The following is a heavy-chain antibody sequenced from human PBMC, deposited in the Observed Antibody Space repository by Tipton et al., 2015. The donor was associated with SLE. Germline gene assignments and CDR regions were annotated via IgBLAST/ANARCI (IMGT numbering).Heavy chain of an antibody. V-gene: IGHV4-59*12. Sequence: TLSLTCTVSGGSISSYYWSWIRQPPGKGLEWIGYIYYSGSTNYNPSLKSRVTISVDTSKNQFSLKLSSVTAADPAVYYCARDHGYRSGFFDYWGQGTLVTVSS. CDR2: IYYSGST. CDR3: ARDHGYRSGFFDY. CDR1: GGSISSYY. J-gene: IGHJ4*02. D-gene: IGHD6-25*01.